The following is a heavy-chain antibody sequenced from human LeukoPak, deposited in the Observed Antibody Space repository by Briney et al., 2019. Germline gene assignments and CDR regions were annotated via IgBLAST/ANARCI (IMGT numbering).Heavy chain of an antibody. D-gene: IGHD3-10*01. J-gene: IGHJ4*02. CDR1: GYTFTSYD. V-gene: IGHV1-8*01. CDR2: MNPNSGNT. CDR3: ARGHLCFGEPYYFDY. Sequence: ASVKVSCKASGYTFTSYDINWVRQALGQGLEWMGWMNPNSGNTGYAQKFQGRVTMTRNTSITTAYMELSSLRSEDTAVYYCARGHLCFGEPYYFDYWGQGTLVTVSS.